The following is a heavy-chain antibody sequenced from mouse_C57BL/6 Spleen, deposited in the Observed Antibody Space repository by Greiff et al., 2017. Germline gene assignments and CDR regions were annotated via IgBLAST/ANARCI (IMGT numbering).Heavy chain of an antibody. Sequence: VHLVESGGGLVKPGGSLKLSCAASGFTFSDYGMHWVRQAPEKGLEWVAYISSGSSTIYYADTVKGRFTISRDNAKNTLFLQMTSLRSEDTAMYYCARGDYYGSRRNYYFDYWGRDATIADTS. J-gene: IGHJ2*01. CDR1: GFTFSDYG. CDR2: ISSGSSTI. D-gene: IGHD1-1*01. CDR3: ARGDYYGSRRNYYFDY. V-gene: IGHV5-17*01.